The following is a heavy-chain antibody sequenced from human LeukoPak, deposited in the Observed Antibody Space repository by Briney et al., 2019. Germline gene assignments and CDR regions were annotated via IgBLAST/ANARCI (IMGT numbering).Heavy chain of an antibody. CDR3: ARQLGYCSSGNCYFDS. Sequence: PGGSLRLSCAASGFTFSSYSMNWVRQAPGKGLEWVSALASGASPSYADSVKGRFTISRDNSKNTLYLQLNSLTAEDTAVYYCARQLGYCSSGNCYFDSWGQGTLVTVSS. V-gene: IGHV3-23*01. J-gene: IGHJ4*02. CDR1: GFTFSSYS. CDR2: LASGASP. D-gene: IGHD2-2*01.